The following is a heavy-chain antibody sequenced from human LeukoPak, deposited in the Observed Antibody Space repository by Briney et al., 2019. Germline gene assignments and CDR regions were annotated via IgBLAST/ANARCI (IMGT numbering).Heavy chain of an antibody. J-gene: IGHJ4*02. CDR2: AGWAGGTT. Sequence: GGSPRLSCAASGFTFSSYAMSWVRQAPGKGLEWVSLAGWAGGTTFYSDSVRGRFTISRDSGRKSVYLQMNSLTTDDTAFYFCAKELDTMFFDYWGQGALVTVSS. D-gene: IGHD3-10*02. V-gene: IGHV3-43*01. CDR1: GFTFSSYA. CDR3: AKELDTMFFDY.